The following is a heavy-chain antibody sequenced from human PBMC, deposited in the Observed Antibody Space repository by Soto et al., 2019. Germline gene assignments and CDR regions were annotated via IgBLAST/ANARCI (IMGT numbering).Heavy chain of an antibody. CDR3: ARSRDGYYCVGDL. J-gene: IGHJ4*02. CDR2: INIDGRST. CDR1: GFTLSSYW. Sequence: EVQLVESGGGLVQPGGSLRLSCAASGFTLSSYWMHWVRQAPGKGLVWVSRINIDGRSTSYADSVKGRFTISRDNPKNTLYLQVNRLRAEDAAVYYCARSRDGYYCVGDLWGEGTLFTVCS. D-gene: IGHD5-12*01. V-gene: IGHV3-74*01.